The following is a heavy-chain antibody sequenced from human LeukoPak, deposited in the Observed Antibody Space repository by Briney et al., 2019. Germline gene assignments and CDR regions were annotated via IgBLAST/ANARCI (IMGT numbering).Heavy chain of an antibody. CDR2: IFYSGST. Sequence: SETLSLTCTVSGGSISTSNYYWGWIRQPPGKGLEWIGNIFYSGSTYYSPSLRSRVTISLDTSRNQFSLKLNSVTAADTAVYYCARVFSGYSSSFDYWGQGTLVTVSS. J-gene: IGHJ4*02. CDR3: ARVFSGYSSSFDY. D-gene: IGHD6-13*01. CDR1: GGSISTSNYY. V-gene: IGHV4-39*07.